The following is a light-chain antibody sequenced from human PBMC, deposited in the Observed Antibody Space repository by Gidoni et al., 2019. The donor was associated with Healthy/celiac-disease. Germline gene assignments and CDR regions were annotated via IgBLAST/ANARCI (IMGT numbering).Light chain of an antibody. J-gene: IGKJ1*01. V-gene: IGKV3-11*01. CDR1: QSVSSY. CDR2: DAS. Sequence: VLTQCPATLSLSPGERATLSCRASQSVSSYLAWYQQKPGQAPRLLIYDASNRATGIPARFSGIVSGTDFTLTISSLEPEDFAVYYCQQRSNWPGTFGQGTKVEIK. CDR3: QQRSNWPGT.